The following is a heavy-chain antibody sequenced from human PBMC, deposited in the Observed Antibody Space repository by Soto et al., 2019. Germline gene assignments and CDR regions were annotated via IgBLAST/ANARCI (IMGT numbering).Heavy chain of an antibody. Sequence: GGSLRLSCAASGFTFSSYSMNWVRQAPGKGLEWVSSISSSSSYIYYADSVKGRFTISRDNAKNSLYLQMNSLRAEDTAVYYCARDADLDPSVAGTVYWGQGTLVTVSS. J-gene: IGHJ4*02. V-gene: IGHV3-21*01. CDR1: GFTFSSYS. D-gene: IGHD6-19*01. CDR3: ARDADLDPSVAGTVY. CDR2: ISSSSSYI.